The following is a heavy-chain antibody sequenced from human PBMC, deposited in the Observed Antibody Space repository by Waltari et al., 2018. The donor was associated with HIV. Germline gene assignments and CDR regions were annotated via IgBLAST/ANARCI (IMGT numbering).Heavy chain of an antibody. J-gene: IGHJ6*02. CDR1: GFTFRSYW. V-gene: IGHV3-74*01. CDR2: IDNDGSST. CDR3: ARGRPYGLDV. Sequence: EVQLVESGGGLVQPGGSLRLSCAASGFTFRSYWMYWVRQAPWKGLVWVSRIDNDGSSTIYADSVKGRFTISRDNAKNTLYLQMNSLSAEDTAVYYCARGRPYGLDVWGQGTTVTVSS.